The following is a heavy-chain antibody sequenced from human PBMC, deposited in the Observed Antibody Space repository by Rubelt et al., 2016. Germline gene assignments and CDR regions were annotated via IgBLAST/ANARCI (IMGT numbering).Heavy chain of an antibody. CDR2: IYYSGST. D-gene: IGHD2-21*01. Sequence: QLQLQESGPGLVEPSETLSLTCTVSGGSISSTTYYWGWIRQPPGKGLEWIGTIYYSGSTFYNPSLKSRVTLSVDTSKNQFPLKRSSVTAADTAVYYCARRPYCGGDCYFFDYWGQGSLVTVSS. V-gene: IGHV4-39*01. CDR3: ARRPYCGGDCYFFDY. J-gene: IGHJ4*02. CDR1: GGSISSTTYY.